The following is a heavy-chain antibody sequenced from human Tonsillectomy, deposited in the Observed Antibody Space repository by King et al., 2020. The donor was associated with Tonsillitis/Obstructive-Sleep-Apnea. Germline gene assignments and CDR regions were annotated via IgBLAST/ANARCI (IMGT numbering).Heavy chain of an antibody. J-gene: IGHJ3*02. CDR3: ARDKGGGYCSSTSCYAGAFDI. CDR2: ISYDGSNK. V-gene: IGHV3-30*01. D-gene: IGHD2-2*01. CDR1: GFTFSSYA. Sequence: VQLVESGGGVVQPGRSLRLYCAASGFTFSSYAMHWVRQAPGKGLEWVAVISYDGSNKYYADSVKGRFTISRDNSKNTLYLQMNSLRAEDTAVYYCARDKGGGYCSSTSCYAGAFDIWGQGTMVTVSS.